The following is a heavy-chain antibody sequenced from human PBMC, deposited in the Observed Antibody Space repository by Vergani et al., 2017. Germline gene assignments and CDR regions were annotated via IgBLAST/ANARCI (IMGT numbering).Heavy chain of an antibody. CDR3: ASSSSRSRLDAFDI. V-gene: IGHV3-21*04. CDR2: ISSSSSYI. Sequence: EVQLVESGGGLVKPGGSLRLSCAASGFTFSSYSMNWVRQAPGKGLEWVSSISSSSSYIYYADSVKGRFTISRDNAKNSLYLQMNSLRAEDTAVYYCASSSSRSRLDAFDIWGQGTMVTVSS. CDR1: GFTFSSYS. J-gene: IGHJ3*02. D-gene: IGHD6-13*01.